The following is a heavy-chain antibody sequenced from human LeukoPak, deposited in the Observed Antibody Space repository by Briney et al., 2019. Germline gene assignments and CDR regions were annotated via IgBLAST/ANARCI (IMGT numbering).Heavy chain of an antibody. CDR1: GFTFSSYA. CDR3: AKDIWGDYYNAFDI. D-gene: IGHD3-3*01. V-gene: IGHV3-23*01. J-gene: IGHJ3*02. CDR2: ISGSGGTT. Sequence: GGSLRLSCAASGFTFSSYAMSWVRRAPGKGLEWVSGISGSGGTTYYADSVKGRFTISRDNSKNTLYLQMNSLRAEDTAVYYCAKDIWGDYYNAFDIWGQGTMVTVSS.